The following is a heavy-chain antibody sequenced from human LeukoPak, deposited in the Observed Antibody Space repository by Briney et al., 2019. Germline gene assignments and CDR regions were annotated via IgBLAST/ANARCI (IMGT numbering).Heavy chain of an antibody. CDR3: SRYDGSGSYFDYYYYMDV. D-gene: IGHD3-10*01. Sequence: GASVKVSCKASGYTFTGYYMDWVLQAPGQGLEWIGRINPNSGGTNYAQKFQGRVTMTRDTSISTAYMELSRLRSDDTAVCYCSRYDGSGSYFDYYYYMDVWGKGTTVTVSS. V-gene: IGHV1-2*06. CDR2: INPNSGGT. CDR1: GYTFTGYY. J-gene: IGHJ6*03.